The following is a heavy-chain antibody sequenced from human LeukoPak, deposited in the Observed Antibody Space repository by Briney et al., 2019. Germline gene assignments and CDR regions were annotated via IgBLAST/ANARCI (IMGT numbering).Heavy chain of an antibody. D-gene: IGHD2-21*02. CDR1: GGSISSGGYY. CDR3: ARDHDDSRRGLYYYYGMDV. Sequence: IPSQTLSLTCTVSGGSISSGGYYWSWIRQHPGKGLEWIGYIYYSGSTYYNPSLKSRVTISVDTSKNQFSLKLSSVTAADTAVYYCARDHDDSRRGLYYYYGMDVWGQGTTVTVSS. CDR2: IYYSGST. V-gene: IGHV4-31*03. J-gene: IGHJ6*02.